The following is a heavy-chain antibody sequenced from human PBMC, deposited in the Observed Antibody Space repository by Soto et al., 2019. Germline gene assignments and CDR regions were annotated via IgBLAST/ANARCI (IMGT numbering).Heavy chain of an antibody. Sequence: GGSLRLSCAASGFTFSSYGMHWVRQAPGKGLEWVAVISYDGSNKYYADSVKGRFTISRDNSKNTLYLQMNSLRAEDTAVYYCAKLPPGIAVAGTNYYYGMDVWGQGTTVTVSS. CDR1: GFTFSSYG. D-gene: IGHD6-19*01. J-gene: IGHJ6*02. CDR2: ISYDGSNK. V-gene: IGHV3-30*18. CDR3: AKLPPGIAVAGTNYYYGMDV.